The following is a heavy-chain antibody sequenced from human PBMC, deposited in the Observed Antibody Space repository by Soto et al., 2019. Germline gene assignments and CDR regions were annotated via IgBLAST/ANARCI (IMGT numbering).Heavy chain of an antibody. J-gene: IGHJ4*02. CDR1: GFTFSSYA. V-gene: IGHV3-23*01. CDR3: AKDYSGCFDY. D-gene: IGHD2-15*01. Sequence: GGSLRLSCAASGFTFSSYAMSWVRQAPGKGLEWVSAISGSGGSTYYADSVKGRFTISXXXXXXTXYXQXXXLRAEDTAVYYCAKDYSGCFDYWGQGTMVTVSS. CDR2: ISGSGGST.